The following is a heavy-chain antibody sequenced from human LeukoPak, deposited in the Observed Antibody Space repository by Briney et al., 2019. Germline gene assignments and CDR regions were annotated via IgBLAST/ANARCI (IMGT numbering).Heavy chain of an antibody. CDR3: ARGPSGYHNT. D-gene: IGHD5-12*01. V-gene: IGHV3-30*14. CDR1: GFTFSSYA. Sequence: PGGSLRLSCAASGFTFSSYAMHWVRQAPGKGLEWVAVISYDGSNKYYADSVKGRFTISRDNPKNTLYLQMNSLRAEDTAVYYCARGPSGYHNTGGQGTLVTVSS. J-gene: IGHJ4*02. CDR2: ISYDGSNK.